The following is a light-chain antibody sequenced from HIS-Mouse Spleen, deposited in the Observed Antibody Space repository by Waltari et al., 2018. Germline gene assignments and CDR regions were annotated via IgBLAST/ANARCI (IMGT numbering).Light chain of an antibody. CDR1: QGISSY. V-gene: IGKV1-9*01. CDR3: QQLNSYPPT. CDR2: AAS. Sequence: QLTQSPSFLSASVGDGVTITFRASQGISSYLAWYQQKPGKAPKLLIYAASTLQSGVPSRFSGSGSGTEFTLTISSLQPEDFATYYCQQLNSYPPTFGQGTKVEIK. J-gene: IGKJ1*01.